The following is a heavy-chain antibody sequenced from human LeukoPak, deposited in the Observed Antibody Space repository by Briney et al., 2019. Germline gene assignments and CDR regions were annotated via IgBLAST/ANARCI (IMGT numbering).Heavy chain of an antibody. CDR3: AKGAGGLKWVHGSAFDI. V-gene: IGHV3-23*01. CDR1: GFTFSSYA. CDR2: ISGSGGST. Sequence: PGGSLRLSCAASGFTFSSYAMSWVRQAPGKGLEWVSAISGSGGSTYYADSVKGRFTISRDNSKNTLYLQMNSLRAEDTAIYYCAKGAGGLKWVHGSAFDIWGQGTMVTVSS. D-gene: IGHD1-26*01. J-gene: IGHJ3*02.